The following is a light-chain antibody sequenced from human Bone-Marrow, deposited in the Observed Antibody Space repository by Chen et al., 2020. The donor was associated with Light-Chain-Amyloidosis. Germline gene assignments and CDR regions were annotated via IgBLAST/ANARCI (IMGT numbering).Light chain of an antibody. CDR3: QQYGTSPLT. CDR2: GSS. Sequence: ETVLTQSPGTLSLSPGEGANLSCRASQTISSNYLTWYQQKFGQAPRLLIYGSSSRATGIPDRFTGSGYETDFTLTINRLEPEDFAMYYCQQYGTSPLTFGEGTKVEIK. V-gene: IGKV3-20*01. J-gene: IGKJ4*01. CDR1: QTISSNY.